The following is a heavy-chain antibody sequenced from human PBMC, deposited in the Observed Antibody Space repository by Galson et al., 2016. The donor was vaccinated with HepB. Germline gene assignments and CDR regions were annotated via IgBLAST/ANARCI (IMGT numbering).Heavy chain of an antibody. CDR1: GGTFSSYA. Sequence: SVKVSCKASGGTFSSYAISWVRQAPGQGLELMGGIIPISGTRNYAQRFRGRVTITADESMSTAYMELRSLRSDDTAVYYCARGIKYCGGDCYAFDVWGQGTMVTVSS. J-gene: IGHJ3*01. V-gene: IGHV1-69*13. CDR2: IIPISGTR. CDR3: ARGIKYCGGDCYAFDV. D-gene: IGHD2-21*02.